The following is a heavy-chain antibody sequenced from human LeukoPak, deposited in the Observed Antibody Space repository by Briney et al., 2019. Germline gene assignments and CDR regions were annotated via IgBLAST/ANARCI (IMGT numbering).Heavy chain of an antibody. D-gene: IGHD1-7*01. V-gene: IGHV3-7*03. CDR3: ASLGGKWNYPFDN. J-gene: IGHJ4*02. CDR2: IKQDGSEK. CDR1: AFTFSSYL. Sequence: GGSLRLSRAGSAFTFSSYLMSWVRQAPGKGLKWVANIKQDGSEKYYVDSVKGRFTISRDNAKNSLYLQMNSLRAEDTAVYYCASLGGKWNYPFDNWGQGTLVTVSS.